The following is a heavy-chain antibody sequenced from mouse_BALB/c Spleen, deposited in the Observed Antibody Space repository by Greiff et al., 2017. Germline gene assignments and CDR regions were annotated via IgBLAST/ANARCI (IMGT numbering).Heavy chain of an antibody. V-gene: IGHV1-80*01. Sequence: VMLVESGAELVRPGSSVKISCKASGYAFSSYWMNWVKQRPGQGLEWIGQIYPGDGDTNYNGKFKGKATLTADKSSSTAYMQLSSLTSEDSAVYFCARHGNYPYWGQGTLVTVSA. D-gene: IGHD2-1*01. J-gene: IGHJ3*01. CDR1: GYAFSSYW. CDR3: ARHGNYPY. CDR2: IYPGDGDT.